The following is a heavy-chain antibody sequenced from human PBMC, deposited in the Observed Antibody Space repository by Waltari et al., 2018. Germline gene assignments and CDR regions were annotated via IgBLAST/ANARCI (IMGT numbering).Heavy chain of an antibody. CDR2: IIPIFGTA. CDR1: GGTFSSYA. D-gene: IGHD3-22*01. CDR3: AGVEVNYYYGMDV. J-gene: IGHJ6*02. V-gene: IGHV1-69*08. Sequence: QVQLVQSGAEVKKPGSSVKVSCKASGGTFSSYAISWVRQAPGQGLEWMGRIIPIFGTANYAQKFQGRVTINADKSTRTAYMELGSLRSEDTAGYFWAGVEVNYYYGMDVWGQGTTVTVSS.